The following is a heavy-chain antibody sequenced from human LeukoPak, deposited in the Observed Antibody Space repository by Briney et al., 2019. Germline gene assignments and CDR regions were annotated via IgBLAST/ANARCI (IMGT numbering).Heavy chain of an antibody. J-gene: IGHJ4*02. CDR1: GFTFSSYA. V-gene: IGHV3-23*01. D-gene: IGHD3-3*01. CDR2: ISGSGGST. CDR3: AKRAFYDFWSGSERY. Sequence: GGSLRLSCAASGFTFSSYAMSWVRQAPGKGLEWVSAISGSGGSTYHADSVKGRFTISRDNSKNTLYLQMNSLRAEDTAVYYCAKRAFYDFWSGSERYWGQGTLVTVSS.